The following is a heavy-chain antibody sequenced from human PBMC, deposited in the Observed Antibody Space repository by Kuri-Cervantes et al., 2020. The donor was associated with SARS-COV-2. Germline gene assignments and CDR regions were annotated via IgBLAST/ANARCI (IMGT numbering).Heavy chain of an antibody. V-gene: IGHV3-33*08. CDR3: ARDRGGGGDPIAYNWFDP. CDR2: IWYDGSNK. D-gene: IGHD2-21*02. CDR1: GFTFSSYA. Sequence: GESLKISCAASGFTFSSYAMSWVRQAPGKVLEWVAVIWYDGSNKYYADSVKGRFTISRDSSKNTLYLQMNSLRAEDTAVYYCARDRGGGGDPIAYNWFDPWGQGTLVTVSS. J-gene: IGHJ5*02.